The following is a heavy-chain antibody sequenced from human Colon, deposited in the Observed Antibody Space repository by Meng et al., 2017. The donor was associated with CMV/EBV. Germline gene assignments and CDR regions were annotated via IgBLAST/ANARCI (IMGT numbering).Heavy chain of an antibody. J-gene: IGHJ5*02. D-gene: IGHD2-2*01. CDR3: ARGTTCSSTSCYSNWFDP. CDR2: ISYDGSNK. V-gene: IGHV3-30-3*01. Sequence: GESLKISCVASGFIFSSYSMHWVRQAPGKGLEWVAVISYDGSNKYYADSVKGRFTISRDNSKNTLYLQMNSLRAEDTAVYYCARGTTCSSTSCYSNWFDPWGQGTLVTVSS. CDR1: GFIFSSYS.